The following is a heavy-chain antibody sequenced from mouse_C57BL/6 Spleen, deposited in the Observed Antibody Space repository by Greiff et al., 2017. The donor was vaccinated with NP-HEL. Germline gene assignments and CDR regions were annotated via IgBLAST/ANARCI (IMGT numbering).Heavy chain of an antibody. CDR1: GYTFTDYY. J-gene: IGHJ3*01. Sequence: EVQLQQSGPELVKPGASVKISCKASGYTFTDYYMNWVKQSHGKSLEWIGDINPNNGGTSYNQKFKGKATLTVDKSSSTAYMELRSLTSEDSAVYYCAKIYYGNYPLAYWGQGTLVTVSA. V-gene: IGHV1-26*01. CDR3: AKIYYGNYPLAY. D-gene: IGHD2-1*01. CDR2: INPNNGGT.